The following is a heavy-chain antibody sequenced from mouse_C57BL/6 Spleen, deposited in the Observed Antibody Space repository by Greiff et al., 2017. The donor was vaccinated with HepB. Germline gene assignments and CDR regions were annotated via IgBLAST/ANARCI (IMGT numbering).Heavy chain of an antibody. J-gene: IGHJ2*01. D-gene: IGHD1-1*01. Sequence: EVKLVESGGGLVQPGGSMKLSCAASGFTFSDAWMDWVRQSPEKGLEWVAEIRNKANNHATYYAESVKGRFTISRDDSKSSVYLQMNSLRAEDTGIYYCTRRSTTVVGGFDYWGQGTTLTVSS. CDR2: IRNKANNHAT. CDR3: TRRSTTVVGGFDY. V-gene: IGHV6-6*01. CDR1: GFTFSDAW.